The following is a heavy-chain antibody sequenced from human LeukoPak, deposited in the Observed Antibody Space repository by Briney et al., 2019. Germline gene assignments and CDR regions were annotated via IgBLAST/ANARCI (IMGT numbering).Heavy chain of an antibody. CDR2: IRYDGSNK. CDR1: GFTFSSYG. CDR3: ARGRTALYYYDTSVYYPYYFDY. Sequence: PGGSLRLSCAASGFTFSSYGMHWVRQAPGKGLEWVAFIRYDGSNKYYADSVKGRFTISRDNAKNSLYLQMNSLRAEDTAVYYCARGRTALYYYDTSVYYPYYFDYWGQGTLVTVSS. V-gene: IGHV3-30*02. D-gene: IGHD3-22*01. J-gene: IGHJ4*02.